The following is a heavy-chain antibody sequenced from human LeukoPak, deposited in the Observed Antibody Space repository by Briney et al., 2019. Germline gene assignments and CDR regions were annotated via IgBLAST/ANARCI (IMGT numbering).Heavy chain of an antibody. Sequence: PGGSLRLSCAASGFTFSSYEMNWVRQAPGKGLEWVSVIYSGGSTYYADSVKGRFTISRDNSKNTLYLQMNSLRAEDTAVYYCARDQGDPYYYGMDAWGQGTTVTVSS. CDR3: ARDQGDPYYYGMDA. V-gene: IGHV3-66*02. CDR2: IYSGGST. J-gene: IGHJ6*02. CDR1: GFTFSSYE.